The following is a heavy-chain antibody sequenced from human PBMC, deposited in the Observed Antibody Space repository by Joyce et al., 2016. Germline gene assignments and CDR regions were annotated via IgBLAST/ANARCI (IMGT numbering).Heavy chain of an antibody. CDR3: ARGRPHYYAMDV. J-gene: IGHJ6*02. Sequence: QVQLQQSGPGLVKPSQTLSLTCVISGDRVSGHNSAWNWIRQSPSRGLEGRGRTYYKSQWVNDFAGSGKSRMIISPDTSKNQFSLQLSSVTPEDTGVYYCARGRPHYYAMDVWGQGTTVTVSS. V-gene: IGHV6-1*01. CDR2: TYYKSQWVN. CDR1: GDRVSGHNSA.